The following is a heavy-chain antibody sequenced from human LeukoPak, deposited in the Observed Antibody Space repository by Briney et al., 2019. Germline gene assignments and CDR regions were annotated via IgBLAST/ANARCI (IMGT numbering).Heavy chain of an antibody. D-gene: IGHD1-20*01. Sequence: SETLSLTCAVYGGSFSGYYWSWIRQPPGKGLEWIGEINHSGSTNYNPSLKSRVTISVDTSKNQFSLKLSSVTAADTAVYYCARQSGRNNWKVIWGQGTLVTVSS. CDR3: ARQSGRNNWKVI. CDR2: INHSGST. CDR1: GGSFSGYY. J-gene: IGHJ4*02. V-gene: IGHV4-34*01.